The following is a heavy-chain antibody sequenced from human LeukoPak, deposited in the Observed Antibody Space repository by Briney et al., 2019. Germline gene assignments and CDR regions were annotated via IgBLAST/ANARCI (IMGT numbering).Heavy chain of an antibody. J-gene: IGHJ4*02. CDR1: GGSISSGGYS. CDR2: IYHSGST. D-gene: IGHD6-13*01. V-gene: IGHV4-30-2*01. Sequence: SSETLSLTCTVSGGSISSGGYSWSWIRQPPGKGLEWIGYIYHSGSTYYNPSLKSRVTISVDTSKNQFSLKLSSVTAADTAVYYCARGLIMAVAGRGEFHYWGQGTLVTVSS. CDR3: ARGLIMAVAGRGEFHY.